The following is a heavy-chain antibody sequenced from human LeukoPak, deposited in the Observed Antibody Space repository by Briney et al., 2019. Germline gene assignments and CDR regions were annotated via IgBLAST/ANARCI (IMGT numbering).Heavy chain of an antibody. CDR2: IYYSGST. D-gene: IGHD3-16*01. Sequence: SETLSFTCTVSGGSISSSSYYWGWIRQPPGKGLEWIGSIYYSGSTYYNPALKSRVTISVDTSKNQLSLNLSSVTAADTAGYYCARQGGDTDYWGQGTLVTVSS. J-gene: IGHJ4*02. CDR1: GGSISSSSYY. CDR3: ARQGGDTDY. V-gene: IGHV4-39*01.